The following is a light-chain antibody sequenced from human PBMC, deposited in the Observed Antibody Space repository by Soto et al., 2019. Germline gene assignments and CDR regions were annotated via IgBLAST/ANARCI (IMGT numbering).Light chain of an antibody. Sequence: EIVLTQSPGTLSLSPGERATLSCRASQSVSSSYLAWYQQKPGQAPRLLIYGESSRATGIPDRFSGSGSGTDFTLTISSLEPEDFAVYYCQQYGSSPYTFGQGNKLEIK. CDR2: GES. CDR1: QSVSSSY. V-gene: IGKV3-20*01. J-gene: IGKJ2*01. CDR3: QQYGSSPYT.